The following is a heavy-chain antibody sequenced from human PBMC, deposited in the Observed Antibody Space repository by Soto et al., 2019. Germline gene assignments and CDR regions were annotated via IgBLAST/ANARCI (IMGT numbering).Heavy chain of an antibody. Sequence: GGSLRLSCVASGITVSSYWMHWVRQGPGKGLVWVSRINRDGSSTNYADSVKGRFTISRDNAKNTLYLQMNSLRAEDTAVYYCAREAAVAGTVFGYWGQGILVTVSS. CDR1: GITVSSYW. D-gene: IGHD6-19*01. CDR3: AREAAVAGTVFGY. J-gene: IGHJ4*02. CDR2: INRDGSST. V-gene: IGHV3-74*01.